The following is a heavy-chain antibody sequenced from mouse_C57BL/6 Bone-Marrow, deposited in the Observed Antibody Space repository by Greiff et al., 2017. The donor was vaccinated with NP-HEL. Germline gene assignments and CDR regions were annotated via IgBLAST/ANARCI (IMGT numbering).Heavy chain of an antibody. J-gene: IGHJ4*01. CDR3: ARRVYYGNHYAMDY. Sequence: VQLQQSGPVLVKPGASVKMSCKASGYTFTDYYMNWVKQSHGKSLEWIGVINPYNGGTSYNQKFKGKATLTVDKSSSTAYMELNSLTSEDSAVYYCARRVYYGNHYAMDYWGQGTSVTVSS. V-gene: IGHV1-19*01. CDR1: GYTFTDYY. CDR2: INPYNGGT. D-gene: IGHD2-1*01.